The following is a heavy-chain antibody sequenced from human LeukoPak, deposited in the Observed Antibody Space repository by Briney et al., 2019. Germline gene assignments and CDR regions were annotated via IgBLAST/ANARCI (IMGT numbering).Heavy chain of an antibody. Sequence: ASVKVSCKASGYTFTSYGISWLRQAPGQGLEWMGWISAYNGNTNYAQKLQGRATMTTDTSTSTAYMELRSLRSDDTAVYYCARVRGCYGSGSYDFPIGYWGQGTLVTVSS. D-gene: IGHD3-10*01. J-gene: IGHJ4*02. V-gene: IGHV1-18*01. CDR2: ISAYNGNT. CDR1: GYTFTSYG. CDR3: ARVRGCYGSGSYDFPIGY.